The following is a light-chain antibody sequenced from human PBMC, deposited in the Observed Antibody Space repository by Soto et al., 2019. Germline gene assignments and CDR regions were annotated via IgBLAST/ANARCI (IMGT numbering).Light chain of an antibody. J-gene: IGLJ3*02. V-gene: IGLV2-14*01. CDR3: GSYTSSSTWV. CDR2: DVS. Sequence: QSALTQPASVSGSPGQSITISCTGTSSHVGGYNYVSWYQQAPGKAPKVMIYDVSNRPSGVSNRFSGSKSGNTASLTISGLQAEDEADYYCGSYTSSSTWVFGGGTKVTVL. CDR1: SSHVGGYNY.